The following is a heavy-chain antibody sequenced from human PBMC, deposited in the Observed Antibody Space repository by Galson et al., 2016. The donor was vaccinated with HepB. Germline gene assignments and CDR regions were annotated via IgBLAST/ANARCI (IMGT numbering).Heavy chain of an antibody. V-gene: IGHV1-69*06. CDR3: ARVRVDYFDY. CDR1: GDTFSRYG. J-gene: IGHJ4*02. Sequence: SVKVSCKASGDTFSRYGIGWVRQAPGRGLEWMGGIIPFFGTANYAQNSEDRVTINAVKSTSTAYMELSSLRYEDTAVYYCARVRVDYFDYWGQGTLVTVSS. CDR2: IIPFFGTA. D-gene: IGHD5-12*01.